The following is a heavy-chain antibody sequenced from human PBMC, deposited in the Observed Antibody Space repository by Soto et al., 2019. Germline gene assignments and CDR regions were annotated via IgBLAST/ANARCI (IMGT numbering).Heavy chain of an antibody. V-gene: IGHV4-28*01. CDR3: ARFDYYDSSGYLDFGPK. D-gene: IGHD3-22*01. CDR2: IYYSGST. CDR1: GYSISSSNW. J-gene: IGHJ4*02. Sequence: SETLSLTCAVSGYSISSSNWWGWIRQPPGKGLEWIGYIYYSGSTYYNPSLKSRVTISVDTSKNQFSLKLSSVTAADTAVYYCARFDYYDSSGYLDFGPKWGQGTLVTVSS.